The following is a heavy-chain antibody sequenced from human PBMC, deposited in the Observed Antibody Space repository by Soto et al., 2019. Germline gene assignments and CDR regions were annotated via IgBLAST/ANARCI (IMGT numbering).Heavy chain of an antibody. CDR1: GFTFSSYG. D-gene: IGHD3-10*01. CDR3: AKGGRGVNDS. J-gene: IGHJ4*02. Sequence: QVQLVESGGGVVQPGRSLRLSCAASGFTFSSYGMHWVRQAPGKGLEWVAVISYDGSNKYYADAVKGRFTISRDNYKNTLYLQMNSLRAEDTAVYYCAKGGRGVNDSWGQGTLVTVSS. V-gene: IGHV3-30*18. CDR2: ISYDGSNK.